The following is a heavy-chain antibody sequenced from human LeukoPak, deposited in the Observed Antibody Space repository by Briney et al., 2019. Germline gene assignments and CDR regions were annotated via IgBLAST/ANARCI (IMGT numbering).Heavy chain of an antibody. CDR1: GFTFGTYW. Sequence: HPGGSLRLSCGASGFTFGTYWMHCVRQAPGKGLVWVSGINSDGGTTTYADSVKGRFTISRDNAKNTLYLQMDSLRAEDTAIYYCATDSYVAGSYYRLFYWGQGTLVTVSS. CDR3: ATDSYVAGSYYRLFY. CDR2: INSDGGTT. V-gene: IGHV3-74*01. J-gene: IGHJ4*02. D-gene: IGHD3-10*01.